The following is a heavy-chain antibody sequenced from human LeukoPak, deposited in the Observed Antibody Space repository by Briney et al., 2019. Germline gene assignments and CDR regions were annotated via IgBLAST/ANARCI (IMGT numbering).Heavy chain of an antibody. V-gene: IGHV3-30*02. D-gene: IGHD4-17*01. CDR2: IRYDGSNK. J-gene: IGHJ6*03. CDR1: GFTFSSYG. CDR3: AKGGYGDHYYYYYHMDV. Sequence: GGSLRLSCAASGFTFSSYGIHWVRHAPGKGLEWVAFIRYDGSNKYDADSVKGRFTISRDNSKNTLYLQMNSLRAEDTAVYYCAKGGYGDHYYYYYHMDVWGKGTPVTVSS.